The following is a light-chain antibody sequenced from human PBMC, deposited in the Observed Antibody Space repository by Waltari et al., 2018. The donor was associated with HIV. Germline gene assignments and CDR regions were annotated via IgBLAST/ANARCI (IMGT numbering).Light chain of an antibody. Sequence: DTQMTQSPSTLSAAVGDTLTITCRASQNIKQWLAWYRQKVGQAPKLLVYQASILQTGVPPRISGTGSGTEFSLTITSLQPDDVATYYCQQYNSYPWTFGQGTKVDIK. CDR3: QQYNSYPWT. CDR1: QNIKQW. V-gene: IGKV1-5*03. J-gene: IGKJ1*01. CDR2: QAS.